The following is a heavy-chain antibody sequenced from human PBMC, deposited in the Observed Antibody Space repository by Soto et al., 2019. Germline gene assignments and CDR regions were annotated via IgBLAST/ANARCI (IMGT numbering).Heavy chain of an antibody. J-gene: IGHJ6*02. CDR2: IIPIFGTA. V-gene: IGHV1-69*01. CDR3: ARGGQTGHCSSTSCAGYYYGMDV. D-gene: IGHD2-2*01. Sequence: QVQLVQSGAEVKKPGSSVKVSCKASGGTFSSYAISWVRQAPGQGLEWMGGIIPIFGTANYAQKFQGRVTITADESTSTAYMELSSLRSEDTAVYYCARGGQTGHCSSTSCAGYYYGMDVWGQGTTVTVSS. CDR1: GGTFSSYA.